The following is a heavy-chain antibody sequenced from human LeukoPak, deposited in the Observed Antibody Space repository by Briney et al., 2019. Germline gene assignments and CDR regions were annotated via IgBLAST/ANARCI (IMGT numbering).Heavy chain of an antibody. CDR2: ISGSGGST. V-gene: IGHV3-23*01. D-gene: IGHD3-3*01. Sequence: GSLRLSCAASGFTFSSYAMSWVRQAPGGGLEGVSAISGSGGSTYYADSVKGRFTISRDNSKNTLYLQMNSLRAEDTAVYYCAKGTYYDFWSGPDWFDPWGQGTLVTVSS. J-gene: IGHJ5*02. CDR1: GFTFSSYA. CDR3: AKGTYYDFWSGPDWFDP.